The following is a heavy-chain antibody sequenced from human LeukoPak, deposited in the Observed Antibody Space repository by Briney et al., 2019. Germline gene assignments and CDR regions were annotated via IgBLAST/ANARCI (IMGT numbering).Heavy chain of an antibody. Sequence: ASVKVSCKASGYTFTSYDINWVRQATGQGLEWMGWMNPNSGNTGYAQELQGRVTMTRNTSISTAYMELSSLRSEDTAVYYCARDGSYIGGVIVSGDYWGQGTLVTVSS. V-gene: IGHV1-8*01. CDR3: ARDGSYIGGVIVSGDY. CDR2: MNPNSGNT. D-gene: IGHD3-16*02. CDR1: GYTFTSYD. J-gene: IGHJ4*02.